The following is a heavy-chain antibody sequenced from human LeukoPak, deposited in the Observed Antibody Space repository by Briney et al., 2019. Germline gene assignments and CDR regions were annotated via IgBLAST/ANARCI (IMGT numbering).Heavy chain of an antibody. CDR1: GGSFSGYY. CDR2: INHSGST. J-gene: IGHJ4*02. V-gene: IGHV4-34*01. D-gene: IGHD4-11*01. Sequence: PSETLSLTCAVYGGSFSGYYWSWIRQPPGKGLVWIGEINHSGSTNYNPSLKSRVTISVDTSKNQFSLKLSSVTAADTAVYYCASLITMTTVSHWGQGTLVTVSS. CDR3: ASLITMTTVSH.